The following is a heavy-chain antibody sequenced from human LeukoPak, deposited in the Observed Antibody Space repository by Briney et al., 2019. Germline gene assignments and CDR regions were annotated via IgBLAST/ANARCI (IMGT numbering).Heavy chain of an antibody. Sequence: GGSLRLSCAASGFTFSDYYMSWIRQAPGKGLEWVSYISSSGNTIYYADSVKGRFTISRDNAKNSLYLQMNSLRVEDTAVYYCARGFPSGYYTDFDYWGQGTLVTVSS. J-gene: IGHJ4*02. V-gene: IGHV3-11*01. CDR3: ARGFPSGYYTDFDY. D-gene: IGHD3-3*01. CDR1: GFTFSDYY. CDR2: ISSSGNTI.